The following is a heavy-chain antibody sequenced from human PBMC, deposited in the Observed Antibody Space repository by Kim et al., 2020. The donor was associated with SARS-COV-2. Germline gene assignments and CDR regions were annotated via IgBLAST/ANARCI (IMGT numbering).Heavy chain of an antibody. CDR2: ISASGGTT. Sequence: GGSLRLSCAASGFTFSDYVIHWVRQAPGKGLEWVSEISASGGTTYYADSVKGRFTISRDNSKNTLYLQMNSLRAEDTAVYYCAPGQAGPNWFDPWGQGTLVTVSS. CDR1: GFTFSDYV. V-gene: IGHV3-23*01. CDR3: APGQAGPNWFDP. J-gene: IGHJ5*02.